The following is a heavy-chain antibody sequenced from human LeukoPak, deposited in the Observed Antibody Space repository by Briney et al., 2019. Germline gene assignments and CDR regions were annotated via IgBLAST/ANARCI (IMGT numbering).Heavy chain of an antibody. Sequence: GGSLRLSRAASGFTFSSYGMHWVRQAPGKGLEWVAFIRYDGSNKYYADSVKGRFTISRDNSKNTLYLQMNSLRAEDTAVYYCAKDAVNLEWLLPIDYWGQGTLVTVSS. CDR1: GFTFSSYG. V-gene: IGHV3-30*02. D-gene: IGHD3-3*01. CDR2: IRYDGSNK. J-gene: IGHJ4*02. CDR3: AKDAVNLEWLLPIDY.